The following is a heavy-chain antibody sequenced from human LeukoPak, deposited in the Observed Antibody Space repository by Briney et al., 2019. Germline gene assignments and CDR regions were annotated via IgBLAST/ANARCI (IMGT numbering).Heavy chain of an antibody. CDR2: ISAYNGNT. Sequence: GASVKVSCKASGYTFTSYGISWVRQAPGQGLEWMGWISAYNGNTNYAQKLQGRVTMTTDTSTSTAYMELRSLRSDDTAVYYCARGKGLLWFGELPPPIYYYMDVWGKGTTVTISS. V-gene: IGHV1-18*01. CDR3: ARGKGLLWFGELPPPIYYYMDV. J-gene: IGHJ6*03. CDR1: GYTFTSYG. D-gene: IGHD3-10*01.